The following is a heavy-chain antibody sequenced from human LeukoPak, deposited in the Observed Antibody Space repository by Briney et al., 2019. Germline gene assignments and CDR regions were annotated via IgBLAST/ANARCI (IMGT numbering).Heavy chain of an antibody. CDR2: ISSSSSTI. V-gene: IGHV3-48*02. J-gene: IGHJ4*02. Sequence: GGSLRLCCAASGFTFSSYSMNWVRQAPGKGLEWVSYISSSSSTIYYADSVKGRFTISRDNAKNSLYPQMNSLRDEDTAVYYCARDLMSTGQYWGQGTLVTVSS. CDR3: ARDLMSTGQY. CDR1: GFTFSSYS. D-gene: IGHD5/OR15-5a*01.